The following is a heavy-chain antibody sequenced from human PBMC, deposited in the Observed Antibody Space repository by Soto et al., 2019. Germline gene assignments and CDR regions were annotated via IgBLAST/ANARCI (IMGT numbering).Heavy chain of an antibody. CDR1: GFTFSSYA. D-gene: IGHD2-8*01. J-gene: IGHJ4*02. V-gene: IGHV3-23*01. CDR2: ISGSGGST. Sequence: GGSLRLSCAASGFTFSSYAMSWVRQAPGKGLEWVSRISGSGGSTYYADSVKGRFTISRDNSKNSLYLQMNSLRAEDTAVCESAVLYGPWDYWGQGTLVTVSS. CDR3: AVLYGPWDY.